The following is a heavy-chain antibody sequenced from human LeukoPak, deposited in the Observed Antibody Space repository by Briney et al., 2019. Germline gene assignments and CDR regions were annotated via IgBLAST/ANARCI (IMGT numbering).Heavy chain of an antibody. CDR3: ARDKGVFDY. D-gene: IGHD3-16*01. CDR1: GFTFSTFG. J-gene: IGHJ4*02. V-gene: IGHV3-33*01. Sequence: GGSLRLSCAASGFTFSTFGMHWVRQAPGKGPEWVAVIWYDGSKKYYIDFAEGRFTISRDNSRNTLYLQMNSLRAEDTAVYYCARDKGVFDYWGQGTLVTVSS. CDR2: IWYDGSKK.